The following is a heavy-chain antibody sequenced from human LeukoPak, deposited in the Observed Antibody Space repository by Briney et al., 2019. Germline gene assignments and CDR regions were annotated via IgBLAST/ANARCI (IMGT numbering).Heavy chain of an antibody. CDR3: ARPRVGGAFDI. CDR1: GGSISSSSYY. D-gene: IGHD3-16*01. J-gene: IGHJ3*02. V-gene: IGHV4-39*07. CDR2: ISYSGST. Sequence: SETLSLTCTVSGGSISSSSYYWGWIRQPPGKGLEWIGSISYSGSTYYNPSLTSRVTISVDTSKNQFSLKLSSVTAADTAVYYCARPRVGGAFDIWGQGTMVTVSS.